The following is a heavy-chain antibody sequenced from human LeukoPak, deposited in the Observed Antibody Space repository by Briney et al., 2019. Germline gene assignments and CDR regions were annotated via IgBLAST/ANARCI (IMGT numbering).Heavy chain of an antibody. CDR2: IYSGGST. D-gene: IGHD6-19*01. CDR3: ARDRGWLAIFDY. V-gene: IGHV3-66*01. Sequence: PGGSLRLSCAASGFTFSSNYMSWVRQAPGKGLEWVSVIYSGGSTYYADSVKGRFTISRDNSKNTLYLQMNSLRAEDTAVYYCARDRGWLAIFDYWGQGTLVTVSS. J-gene: IGHJ4*02. CDR1: GFTFSSNY.